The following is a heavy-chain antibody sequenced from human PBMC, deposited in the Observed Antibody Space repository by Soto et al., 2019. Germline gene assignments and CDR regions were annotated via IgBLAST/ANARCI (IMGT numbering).Heavy chain of an antibody. Sequence: PSETLSLTCAVYGGSFSGYYWSWIRQPPGKGLEWIGEINHSGSTNYNPSLKSRVTISVDTSKNQFSLKLSSVTAADTAVYYCARGIFGVVMMTYYYYYGMDVWGQGTTVTVS. CDR3: ARGIFGVVMMTYYYYYGMDV. CDR2: INHSGST. J-gene: IGHJ6*02. D-gene: IGHD3-3*01. V-gene: IGHV4-34*01. CDR1: GGSFSGYY.